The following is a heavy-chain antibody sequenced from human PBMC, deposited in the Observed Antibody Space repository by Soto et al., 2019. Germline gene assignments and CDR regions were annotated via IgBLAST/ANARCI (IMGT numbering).Heavy chain of an antibody. CDR1: GFTFSSYS. Sequence: EVQLVESGGGLVKPGGSLRLSCAASGFTFSSYSMNWVRQAPGKGLEWVSSISSSSSYIYYADSVKGRFTISRDNAKNSLYLQMNSLRAEDTAVYYGASTDIVVVPAAIHHYGMDVWGKGTTVTVSS. D-gene: IGHD2-2*01. V-gene: IGHV3-21*01. CDR2: ISSSSSYI. CDR3: ASTDIVVVPAAIHHYGMDV. J-gene: IGHJ6*04.